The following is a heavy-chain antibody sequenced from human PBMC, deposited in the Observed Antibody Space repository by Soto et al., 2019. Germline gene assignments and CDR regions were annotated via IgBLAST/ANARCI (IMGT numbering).Heavy chain of an antibody. J-gene: IGHJ6*02. Sequence: SETLSLTCTVSGGSISSYYWSWIRQPAGKGLEWIGRIYTSGSTNYNPSLKSRVTMSVDTSENQFSLKLSSVTAADTAVYYCAREYPLGYCSGGSCYSKRHYYYYGMDVWGQGTTVTVSS. CDR3: AREYPLGYCSGGSCYSKRHYYYYGMDV. CDR2: IYTSGST. CDR1: GGSISSYY. V-gene: IGHV4-4*07. D-gene: IGHD2-15*01.